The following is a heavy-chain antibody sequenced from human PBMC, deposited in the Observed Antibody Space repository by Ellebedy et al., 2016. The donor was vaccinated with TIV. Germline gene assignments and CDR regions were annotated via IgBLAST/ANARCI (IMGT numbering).Heavy chain of an antibody. D-gene: IGHD3-10*01. J-gene: IGHJ4*02. V-gene: IGHV3-43D*03. Sequence: GGSLRLXXAASGFTFDDYAMHWVRQVPGKGLEWVSLINWDGGSTYYADSLQGRFIISRDNSKNSVYLQMRSLRPEDTGLYYCAKDMGAGVRGVPVDYWGQGTQVTVSS. CDR2: INWDGGST. CDR1: GFTFDDYA. CDR3: AKDMGAGVRGVPVDY.